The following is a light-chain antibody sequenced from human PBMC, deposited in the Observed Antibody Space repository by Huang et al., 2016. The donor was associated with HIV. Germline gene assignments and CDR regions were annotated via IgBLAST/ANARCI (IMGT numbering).Light chain of an antibody. CDR3: QQSYTNPQT. CDR1: QSITTY. J-gene: IGKJ1*01. CDR2: LLS. Sequence: IQLTQSPSSLSASVGYRVTIPCRASQSITTYLNWYQQKPGKAPQLLIYLLSKLQSGVPSRFSGSGSGTDFTLTISSLQPEDFATYYCQQSYTNPQTFGPGTKVEIK. V-gene: IGKV1-39*01.